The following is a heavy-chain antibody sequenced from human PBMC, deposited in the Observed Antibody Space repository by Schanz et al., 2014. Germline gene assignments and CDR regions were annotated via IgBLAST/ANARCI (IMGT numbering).Heavy chain of an antibody. Sequence: EVQLLESGGGLVQPGGSLRLSCAASGFTFSNYVMSWVRQAPGKGLEWVSTIGTSGGTNYAESVKGRFTISRDNSKNTLYLQMNSLRAEDTAVYYCARVPEPGWFDPWGQGTLVTVSS. CDR1: GFTFSNYV. CDR3: ARVPEPGWFDP. V-gene: IGHV3-23*01. J-gene: IGHJ5*02. CDR2: IGTSGGT. D-gene: IGHD1-26*01.